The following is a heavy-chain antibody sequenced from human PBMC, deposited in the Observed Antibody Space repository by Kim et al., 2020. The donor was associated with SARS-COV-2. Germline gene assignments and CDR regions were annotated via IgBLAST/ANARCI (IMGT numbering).Heavy chain of an antibody. CDR1: GFTFSSYG. J-gene: IGHJ4*02. Sequence: GGSLRLSCAASGFTFSSYGMHWVRQAPGKGLEWVAVIWYDGSNKYYADSVKGRFTISRDNSKNTLYLQMNSLRAEDTAVYYCARGASFWSGYQKGDYWGQGTLVTVSS. CDR2: IWYDGSNK. D-gene: IGHD3-3*01. CDR3: ARGASFWSGYQKGDY. V-gene: IGHV3-33*01.